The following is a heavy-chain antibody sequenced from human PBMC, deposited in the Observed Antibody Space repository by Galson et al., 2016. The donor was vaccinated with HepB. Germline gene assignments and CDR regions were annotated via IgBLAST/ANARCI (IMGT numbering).Heavy chain of an antibody. CDR1: GAPVSTTSYY. CDR3: AMRRYFYGSGRKTWFDP. D-gene: IGHD3-10*01. Sequence: SETLSLTCTVFGAPVSTTSYYWAWIRQPPGKGLEWIGTTYYSGSTSYNPSLKSRLTISIDTSKNQFSLNLRSVTAADTSVYFCAMRRYFYGSGRKTWFDPWGQGTRVTVS. J-gene: IGHJ5*02. CDR2: TYYSGST. V-gene: IGHV4-39*01.